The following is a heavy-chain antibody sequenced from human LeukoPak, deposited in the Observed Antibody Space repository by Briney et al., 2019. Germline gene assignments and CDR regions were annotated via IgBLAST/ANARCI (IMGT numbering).Heavy chain of an antibody. J-gene: IGHJ3*02. CDR2: ISDSGDT. CDR3: ARDSYYDTSGYFNDTFDM. CDR1: GVSISSYY. Sequence: SETLSLTCTVSGVSISSYYWSWIRQPPGKGLERIGHISDSGDTNYNPSLKSRVTISVDTSKKQFSLKLSSVTTADTAVYYCARDSYYDTSGYFNDTFDMWGQGTLVTVSS. D-gene: IGHD3-22*01. V-gene: IGHV4-59*01.